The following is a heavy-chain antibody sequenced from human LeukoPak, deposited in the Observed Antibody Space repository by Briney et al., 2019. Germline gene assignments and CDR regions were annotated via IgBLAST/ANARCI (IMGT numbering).Heavy chain of an antibody. CDR1: GFTFSSYA. CDR3: AKDLPDDYYDFWSGPDFDY. V-gene: IGHV3-23*01. J-gene: IGHJ4*02. CDR2: ISGSGGST. D-gene: IGHD3-3*01. Sequence: PGGSLRLSCAASGFTFSSYAMSWVRQAPGKGLEWVSAISGSGGSTYYADSVKGRFTISRDNSKNTLYLQMSSLRAEDTAVYYCAKDLPDDYYDFWSGPDFDYWGQGTLVTVSS.